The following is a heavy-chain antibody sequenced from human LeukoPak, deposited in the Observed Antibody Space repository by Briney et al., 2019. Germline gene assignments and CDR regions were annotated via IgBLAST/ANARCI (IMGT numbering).Heavy chain of an antibody. D-gene: IGHD6-6*01. J-gene: IGHJ6*02. CDR2: IYYSGST. CDR3: ARDIWYSSSPYYYYYGMDV. Sequence: SSETLSLTCTVSGGSVSSGSYYWSWIRQPPGKGLEXXXYIYYSGSTNYNPSLKSRVTISVDTSKNQFSLKLSSVTAADTAVYYCARDIWYSSSPYYYYYGMDVWGQGTTVTVSS. CDR1: GGSVSSGSYY. V-gene: IGHV4-61*01.